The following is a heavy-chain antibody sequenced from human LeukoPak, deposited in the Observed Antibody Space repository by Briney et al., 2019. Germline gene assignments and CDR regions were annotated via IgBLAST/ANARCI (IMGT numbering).Heavy chain of an antibody. V-gene: IGHV3-35*02. D-gene: IGHD3-22*01. CDR1: GFPFNDAW. CDR3: VTMIVVVITWSLFDY. Sequence: GGSLRLSCAASGFPFNDAWMSWVRQAPGKALEWVSGVSWNGSRTHYADSVKGQFIISRDNSRNTLYLQTNSLRAEDTAVYYCVTMIVVVITWSLFDYWGQGTLVTVSS. J-gene: IGHJ4*02. CDR2: VSWNGSRT.